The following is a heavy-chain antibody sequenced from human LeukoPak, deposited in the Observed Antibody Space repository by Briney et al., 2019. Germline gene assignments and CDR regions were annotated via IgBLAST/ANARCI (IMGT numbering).Heavy chain of an antibody. Sequence: GGSLRLSCAASGFTLSSYGMHWVRQAPGKGLEWVAVISYDGSNKYYADSVKGRFTISRDNSKNTLYLQMNSLRAEDTAVYYCTSSTFDYWGQGTLVTVSS. J-gene: IGHJ4*02. CDR1: GFTLSSYG. V-gene: IGHV3-30*03. CDR2: ISYDGSNK. CDR3: TSSTFDY.